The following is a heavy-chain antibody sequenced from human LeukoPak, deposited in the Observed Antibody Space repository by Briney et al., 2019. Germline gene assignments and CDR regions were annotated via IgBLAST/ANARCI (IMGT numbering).Heavy chain of an antibody. J-gene: IGHJ4*02. CDR1: GGSISSYY. V-gene: IGHV4-59*08. CDR3: ARHSIAVAGTLAY. Sequence: SETLSLTCTVSGGSISSYYWSWIRQPPGKGLEGIGYIYYSGSTNYNPSLKSRVTISVDTSKNQFSLKLSSVTAADTAVYYCARHSIAVAGTLAYWGQGTLVTVSS. CDR2: IYYSGST. D-gene: IGHD6-19*01.